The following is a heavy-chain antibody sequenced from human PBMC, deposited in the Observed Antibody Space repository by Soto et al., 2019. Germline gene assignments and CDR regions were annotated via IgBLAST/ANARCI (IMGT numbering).Heavy chain of an antibody. CDR2: ISGSGDGT. D-gene: IGHD2-8*01. Sequence: EVQLLESGGGVVQRGGSLRLSCAASGFTVSSHAMSWVRQAPGKGLEWVSSISGSGDGTYYGDSVKGRFTISRDSSSSTLYLQMNNLRGEDTAVYFCTKSRSSILMVYGFGGIDVWGQGPTVTVSS. V-gene: IGHV3-23*01. J-gene: IGHJ6*02. CDR1: GFTVSSHA. CDR3: TKSRSSILMVYGFGGIDV.